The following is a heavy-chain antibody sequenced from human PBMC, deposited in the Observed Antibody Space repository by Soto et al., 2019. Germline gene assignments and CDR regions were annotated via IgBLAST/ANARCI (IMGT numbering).Heavy chain of an antibody. D-gene: IGHD3-3*01. CDR3: AKDTRATLRFLEWLLASDY. CDR2: ISGSGGST. J-gene: IGHJ4*02. V-gene: IGHV3-23*01. Sequence: GGSLRLSCAASGFIASNYAMSWVRQAPGKGLEWVSAISGSGGSTYYADSVKGRFTISRDNSKNTLYLQMNSLRAEDTAVYYCAKDTRATLRFLEWLLASDYWGQGTLVTVSS. CDR1: GFIASNYA.